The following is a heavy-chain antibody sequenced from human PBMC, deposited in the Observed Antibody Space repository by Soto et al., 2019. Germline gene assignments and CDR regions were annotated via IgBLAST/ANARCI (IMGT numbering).Heavy chain of an antibody. CDR1: GYTFTSYG. D-gene: IGHD3-22*01. CDR2: ISAYNGNT. Sequence: QVQLVQSGAAVKKPGASVKVSCKASGYTFTSYGISWVRLAPGQGLGWMGWISAYNGNTNYAQKLQGRVTMTTDTSTSTDYMELRSLRSDDTAVYYCARDADSSGYPHDYWGQGTLVTVSS. J-gene: IGHJ4*02. CDR3: ARDADSSGYPHDY. V-gene: IGHV1-18*01.